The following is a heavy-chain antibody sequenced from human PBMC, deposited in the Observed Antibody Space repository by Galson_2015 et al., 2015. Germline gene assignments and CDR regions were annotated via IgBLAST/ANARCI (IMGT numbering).Heavy chain of an antibody. J-gene: IGHJ4*02. CDR1: GGSISNYY. D-gene: IGHD5-18*01. Sequence: SETLSLTCTVSGGSISNYYWTWIRQPPGKGLEWIGYIHYSGSTNYNPSLKSRVIISLDTSKNQFSLKLRSATAADTAVYYCARTGTYSYGFPFDYWGQGALVTVSS. CDR3: ARTGTYSYGFPFDY. CDR2: IHYSGST. V-gene: IGHV4-59*01.